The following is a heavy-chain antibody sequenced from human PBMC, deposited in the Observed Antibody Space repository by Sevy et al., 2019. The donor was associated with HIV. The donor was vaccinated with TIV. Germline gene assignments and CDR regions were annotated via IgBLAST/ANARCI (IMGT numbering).Heavy chain of an antibody. J-gene: IGHJ5*02. D-gene: IGHD5-12*01. Sequence: GGSLRLSCVASAFTFSNDWMTWVRQAPGKGLEWVGHIRSATDGGTTDYAAPVKGRLTISRQVSKNTVYLEMNSLKIEDTGVYFCATLSGNYWGDWLDPWGQGTLVTVSS. CDR1: AFTFSNDW. V-gene: IGHV3-15*07. CDR2: IRSATDGGTT. CDR3: ATLSGNYWGDWLDP.